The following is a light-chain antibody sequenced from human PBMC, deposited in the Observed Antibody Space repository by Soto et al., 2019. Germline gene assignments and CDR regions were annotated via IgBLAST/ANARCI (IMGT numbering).Light chain of an antibody. CDR1: SSDVENYNL. CDR2: EGT. V-gene: IGLV2-23*03. Sequence: QSALTQPASVSGSPGQSITISCTGTSSDVENYNLVSWYQHHPGKAPKLMIYEGTKRPSGVSNRFSGSKSGNTASLTISGLQTEDEADYYCCSYASCDTFEFGGGTKLTVL. J-gene: IGLJ2*01. CDR3: CSYASCDTFE.